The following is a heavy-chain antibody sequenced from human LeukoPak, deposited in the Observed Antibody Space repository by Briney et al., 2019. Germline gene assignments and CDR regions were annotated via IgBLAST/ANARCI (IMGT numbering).Heavy chain of an antibody. CDR1: GGTFTSYA. CDR2: IIPIFGTA. CDR3: ASSTYYDYVWGSYRFDY. D-gene: IGHD3-16*02. V-gene: IGHV1-69*13. J-gene: IGHJ4*02. Sequence: ASVKVSCKASGGTFTSYAISWVRQAPGQGLEWMGGIIPIFGTANYAQKFQGRVTITADESTSTAYMELSSLRSEDTAVYYCASSTYYDYVWGSYRFDYWGQGTLVTVSS.